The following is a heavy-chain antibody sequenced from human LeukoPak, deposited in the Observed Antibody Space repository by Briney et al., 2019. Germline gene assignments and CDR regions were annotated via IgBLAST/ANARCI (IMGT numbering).Heavy chain of an antibody. CDR3: ARGPSWFGELHWFDP. J-gene: IGHJ5*02. D-gene: IGHD3-10*01. Sequence: PGGSLRLSCAASGFTFSSYSMNWVRQAPGKGLEWVSSISSSSSYIYYADSVKGRFTISRDNAKNSLYLQMNSLRDEDTAVYYCARGPSWFGELHWFDPWGQGTLVTVSS. CDR1: GFTFSSYS. CDR2: ISSSSSYI. V-gene: IGHV3-21*01.